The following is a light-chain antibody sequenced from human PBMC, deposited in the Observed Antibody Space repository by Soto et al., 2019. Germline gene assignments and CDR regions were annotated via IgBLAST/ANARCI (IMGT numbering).Light chain of an antibody. CDR1: QSVRSN. Sequence: IVMTQSPATLSVSPGERATLSCRASQSVRSNLAWYQHKPGQAPRLLLYGASTRATGIPARFRGSGSGTQFTLTISSLQSEDFAVYYCQHYNNWPASLTFGGGTKVEIK. V-gene: IGKV3-15*01. J-gene: IGKJ4*01. CDR2: GAS. CDR3: QHYNNWPASLT.